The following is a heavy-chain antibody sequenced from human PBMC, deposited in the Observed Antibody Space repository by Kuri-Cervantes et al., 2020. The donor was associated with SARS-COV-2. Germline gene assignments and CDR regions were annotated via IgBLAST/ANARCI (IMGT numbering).Heavy chain of an antibody. J-gene: IGHJ4*02. D-gene: IGHD3-10*01. CDR3: ARYFGFGEFSDYFDY. V-gene: IGHV1-18*01. CDR2: ISAYNGNT. Sequence: ASVKVSCKASGYTFTSYGISWVRQAPGQGLEWMGWISAYNGNTNYAQKLQGRVTMTTETSTNTAYMELRSLRSDDTAVYYCARYFGFGEFSDYFDYWGQGTLVTVSS. CDR1: GYTFTSYG.